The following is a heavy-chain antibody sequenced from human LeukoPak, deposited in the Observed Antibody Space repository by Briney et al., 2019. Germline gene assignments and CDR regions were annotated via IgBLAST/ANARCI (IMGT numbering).Heavy chain of an antibody. J-gene: IGHJ4*02. CDR3: ARHGEYSSSTVPYYFDY. CDR2: IYPGDSDT. Sequence: GESLKISCKGSGHSFTSYWIGWVRQMPGKGLEWMGIIYPGDSDTRYSPSFQGQVTISADKSISTAYLQWSSLKASDTAMYYCARHGEYSSSTVPYYFDYWGQGTLVTVSS. D-gene: IGHD6-6*01. V-gene: IGHV5-51*01. CDR1: GHSFTSYW.